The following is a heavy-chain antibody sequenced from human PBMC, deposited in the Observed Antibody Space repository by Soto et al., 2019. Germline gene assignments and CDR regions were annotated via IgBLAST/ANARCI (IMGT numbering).Heavy chain of an antibody. J-gene: IGHJ4*02. CDR1: GGSISSNY. Sequence: SETLSLTCTVSGGSISSNYWTWLRQPPGKGLEWIGHVYNSGSTNYNPSLKRRVTISEDTSKSQFSLKVNSMTAADTAVYYCARYRREAVAGYTLDNWGQGILVTVSS. V-gene: IGHV4-59*01. CDR2: VYNSGST. D-gene: IGHD6-13*01. CDR3: ARYRREAVAGYTLDN.